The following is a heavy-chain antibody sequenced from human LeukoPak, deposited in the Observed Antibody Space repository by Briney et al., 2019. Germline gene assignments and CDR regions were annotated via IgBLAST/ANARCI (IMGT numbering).Heavy chain of an antibody. V-gene: IGHV3-66*01. CDR2: IDSGGST. CDR1: GFSVSTNY. D-gene: IGHD3-10*01. Sequence: GGSLRLSCVASGFSVSTNYMNWVRQAPGKGLQWVSIIDSGGSTYYADSVKGRFTISRDDSKNMLYLQMNSLRAEDTAVYYCARDYGSGMYSWGQGTLVTVSS. J-gene: IGHJ4*02. CDR3: ARDYGSGMYS.